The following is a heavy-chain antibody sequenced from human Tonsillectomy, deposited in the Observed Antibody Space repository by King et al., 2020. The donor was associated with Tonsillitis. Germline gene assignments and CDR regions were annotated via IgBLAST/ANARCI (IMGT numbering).Heavy chain of an antibody. Sequence: VQLVESGGGLVKPGGSLRLSCAASGFTFDNQGMGWVRQAPGKGLEWVSTINFNGENTHYADSVKGRFSISRDNSRNTLYLQMNSLRVDHTAIYYCTKDAGYTVTFFYYWGQGTLVPVSS. CDR3: TKDAGYTVTFFYY. V-gene: IGHV3-23*04. D-gene: IGHD4-17*01. CDR1: GFTFDNQG. CDR2: INFNGENT. J-gene: IGHJ4*02.